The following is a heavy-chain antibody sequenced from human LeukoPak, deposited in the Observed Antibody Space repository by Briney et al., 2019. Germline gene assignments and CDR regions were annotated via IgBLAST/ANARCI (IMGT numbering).Heavy chain of an antibody. J-gene: IGHJ6*03. D-gene: IGHD1-14*01. CDR3: ARGRTDETVYYYYMDV. V-gene: IGHV1-18*01. Sequence: ASVKVSCKASGYTFTSYGISWVRQAPGQGLEWMGWISSYNGNTNYAQKFQGRVTMTRNTSISTAYMELSSLRSEDTAVYYCARGRTDETVYYYYMDVWGKGTTVTISS. CDR1: GYTFTSYG. CDR2: ISSYNGNT.